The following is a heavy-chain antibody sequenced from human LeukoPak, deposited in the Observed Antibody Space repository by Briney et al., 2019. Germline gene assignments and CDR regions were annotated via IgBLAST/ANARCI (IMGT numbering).Heavy chain of an antibody. D-gene: IGHD1-26*01. Sequence: GGSLRLSCAASGLTFDDYAMHWVRQAPGKGLEGVSGISWNSGTIGYADSVKGRFTISRDNAKNSLYLQMNSLRDDDMALYYCARGNSGSYSQDWFDPWGQGTLVTVSS. CDR3: ARGNSGSYSQDWFDP. CDR1: GLTFDDYA. J-gene: IGHJ5*02. CDR2: ISWNSGTI. V-gene: IGHV3-9*03.